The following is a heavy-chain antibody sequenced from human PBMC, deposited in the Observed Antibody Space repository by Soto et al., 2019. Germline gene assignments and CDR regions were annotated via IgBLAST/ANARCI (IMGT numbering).Heavy chain of an antibody. CDR2: ISSSSSYI. Sequence: GGSLRLSCAASGFTFSSYSMNWVRQAPGKGLEWVSSISSSSSYIYYADSVKGRFTISRDNAKNSLYLQMNSLRAEDTAVYYCARASEDEDIVVVPAAISMDVWGQGTTVTVSS. V-gene: IGHV3-21*01. CDR1: GFTFSSYS. CDR3: ARASEDEDIVVVPAAISMDV. J-gene: IGHJ6*02. D-gene: IGHD2-2*02.